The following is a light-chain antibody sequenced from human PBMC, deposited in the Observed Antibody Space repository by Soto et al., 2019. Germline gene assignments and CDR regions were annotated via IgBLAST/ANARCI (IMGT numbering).Light chain of an antibody. J-gene: IGLJ1*01. CDR3: SSYTSSGTYV. Sequence: QSALAQPASVSGSPGQSITISCTGTSSDVGGYNYVSWYQQHPGKAPQVMIYDVSNRPSGVSYRFSASKSGNTASLTTSWLQAEDEADYFCSSYTSSGTYVFGTGTKLTVL. CDR1: SSDVGGYNY. V-gene: IGLV2-14*01. CDR2: DVS.